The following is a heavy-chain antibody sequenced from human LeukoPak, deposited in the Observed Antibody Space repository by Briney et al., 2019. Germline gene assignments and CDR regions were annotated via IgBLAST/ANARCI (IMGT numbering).Heavy chain of an antibody. CDR1: GYSISSGYY. Sequence: PSETLSLTCTVSGYSISSGYYWGWIRQPPGKGREWIGSIYHSGSTYYNSSLKSRVTISVDTSKNQFSLKLSSVTAADTAVYYCARDMDIVVVPAAIGYWGQGTLVTVSS. D-gene: IGHD2-2*03. CDR2: IYHSGST. V-gene: IGHV4-38-2*02. CDR3: ARDMDIVVVPAAIGY. J-gene: IGHJ4*02.